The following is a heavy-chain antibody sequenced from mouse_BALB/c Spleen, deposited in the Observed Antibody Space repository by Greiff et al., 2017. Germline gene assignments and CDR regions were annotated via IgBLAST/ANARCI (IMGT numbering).Heavy chain of an antibody. Sequence: EVKLVESGGGLVQPGGSRKLSCAASGFTFSSFGMHWVRQAPEKGLEWVAYIRSGSSTIYYADKVKGRFTVSIDNPTNTLFLQLTSLRSEDTAMYYCARLYEYGAYWYFDVWGAGTTVTVSS. CDR1: GFTFSSFG. V-gene: IGHV5-17*02. CDR2: IRSGSSTI. J-gene: IGHJ1*01. CDR3: ARLYEYGAYWYFDV. D-gene: IGHD2-4*01.